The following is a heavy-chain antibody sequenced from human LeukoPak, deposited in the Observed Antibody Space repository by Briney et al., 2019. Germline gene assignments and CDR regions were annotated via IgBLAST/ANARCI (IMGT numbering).Heavy chain of an antibody. V-gene: IGHV4-59*12. CDR1: GDSISSYY. J-gene: IGHJ3*02. CDR3: ARDRNAPLGAFDI. Sequence: SETLSLTCSVSGDSISSYYWNWIRQPPGKGLEWIGYTHHSGSTNYNPSLKSRVTTSVDTSKNQFSLKLSSVTAADTAVYYCARDRNAPLGAFDIWGQGTMVTVSS. D-gene: IGHD1-14*01. CDR2: THHSGST.